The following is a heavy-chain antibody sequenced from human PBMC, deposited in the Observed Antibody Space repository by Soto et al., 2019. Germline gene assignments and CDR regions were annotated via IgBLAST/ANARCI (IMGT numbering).Heavy chain of an antibody. D-gene: IGHD6-19*01. CDR2: INHSGST. CDR1: GGSFSGYY. V-gene: IGHV4-34*01. Sequence: QVQLQQWGAGLLQPSETLSLTCAVYGGSFSGYYWSWIRQPPGKGLEWIGEINHSGSTNYNPSLTTRVTISVDTSKNQFSLKLSSVTAADTAVYYCARAPRVGYSGGWNRRYYAYWGQGTLVTVSS. J-gene: IGHJ4*02. CDR3: ARAPRVGYSGGWNRRYYAY.